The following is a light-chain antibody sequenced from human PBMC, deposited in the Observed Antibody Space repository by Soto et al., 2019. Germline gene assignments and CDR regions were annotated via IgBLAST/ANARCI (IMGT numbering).Light chain of an antibody. Sequence: EVVMTQSPATLSVSPGERATLSCRASQSVSNYLAWYQQKPGQAPRLLISGASTRATGIPARFSGSGSGTDFTLTISSLQPEDFATYYCLQDYNFPWTFGQGTKVDI. J-gene: IGKJ1*01. V-gene: IGKV3-15*01. CDR3: LQDYNFPWT. CDR1: QSVSNY. CDR2: GAS.